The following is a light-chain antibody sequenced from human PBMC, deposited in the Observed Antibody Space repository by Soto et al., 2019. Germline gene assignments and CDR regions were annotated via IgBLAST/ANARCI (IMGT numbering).Light chain of an antibody. CDR2: GAS. CDR3: HQTYSIPHT. Sequence: DIQMTQSPSSLSASVGDRVIITCRASQSIISYLNWYQQKPGKAPKLLIYGASSLQSGVPSRFSGGGSGTDFTLTISSLQSEDFATYHCHQTYSIPHTFGQGTKLEIK. CDR1: QSIISY. V-gene: IGKV1-39*01. J-gene: IGKJ2*01.